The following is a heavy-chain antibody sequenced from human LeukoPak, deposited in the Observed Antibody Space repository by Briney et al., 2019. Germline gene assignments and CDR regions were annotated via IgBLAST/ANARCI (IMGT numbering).Heavy chain of an antibody. Sequence: GGSLRLSCAASGFTSSNYWISWVRQAPGKWLECVASIRPEGSEVYYMDSVKGRFTISRDNAENSLYLQMNSLRAEDTAVYYCERLMGHEPNYDYWGQGTLVIVSS. CDR2: IRPEGSEV. D-gene: IGHD2-8*01. CDR1: GFTSSNYW. CDR3: ERLMGHEPNYDY. J-gene: IGHJ4*02. V-gene: IGHV3-7*01.